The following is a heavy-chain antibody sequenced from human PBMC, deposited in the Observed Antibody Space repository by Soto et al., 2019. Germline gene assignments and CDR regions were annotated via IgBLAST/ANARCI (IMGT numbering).Heavy chain of an antibody. V-gene: IGHV4-31*03. D-gene: IGHD2-15*01. CDR2: IYYSGST. CDR1: GGSISSGGYY. J-gene: IGHJ5*02. CDR3: ARGQLGYCSGGSCPRWFDP. Sequence: SETLSLTCTVSGGSISSGGYYWSWIRQHPGKGLEWIGYIYYSGSTYYNPSLKSRVTISVDTSKNQFSLKLSSVTAADTAVYYCARGQLGYCSGGSCPRWFDPWGQGTLVTVSS.